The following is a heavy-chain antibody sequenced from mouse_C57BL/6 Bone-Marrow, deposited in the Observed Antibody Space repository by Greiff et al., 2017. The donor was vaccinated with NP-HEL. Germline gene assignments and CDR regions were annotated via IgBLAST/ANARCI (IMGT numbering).Heavy chain of an antibody. D-gene: IGHD1-1*01. CDR3: ARGDYGSSRFGYAMDY. CDR2: IYPGDGDT. Sequence: LQESGASVKISCKASGYAFSSYWMNWVKERPGKGLEWIGQIYPGDGDTKYNGKFKGKATLTADKSSSTAYMQVSSLTSEDSAVYFCARGDYGSSRFGYAMDYWGQGTSVTVSS. V-gene: IGHV1-80*01. J-gene: IGHJ4*01. CDR1: GYAFSSYW.